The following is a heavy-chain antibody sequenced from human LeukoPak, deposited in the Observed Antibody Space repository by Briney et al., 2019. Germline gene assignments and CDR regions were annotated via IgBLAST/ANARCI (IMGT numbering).Heavy chain of an antibody. D-gene: IGHD3-3*01. CDR2: IYYSGST. Sequence: PSETLSLTCTVSGGSISSYYWSWIRQPPGKGLEWIGYIYYSGSTNYNPSLKSRVTISVDTSKNQFSLKLSSVTAADTAVYYCARLVGGVIDYWGQGTLVTVSS. CDR3: ARLVGGVIDY. J-gene: IGHJ4*02. CDR1: GGSISSYY. V-gene: IGHV4-59*08.